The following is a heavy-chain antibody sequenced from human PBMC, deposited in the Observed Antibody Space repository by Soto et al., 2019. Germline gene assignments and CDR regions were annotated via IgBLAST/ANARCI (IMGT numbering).Heavy chain of an antibody. CDR1: GFTFDDYA. CDR3: AKDRDGSGSDPLSLFDY. CDR2: ISWNSGSI. V-gene: IGHV3-9*01. Sequence: GGSLRLSCAASGFTFDDYAMHWVRQAPGKGLEWVSGISWNSGSIGYADSVKGRFTISRDNAKNSLYLQMNSLRAEDTALYYCAKDRDGSGSDPLSLFDYWGQGTLVTVSS. D-gene: IGHD3-10*01. J-gene: IGHJ4*02.